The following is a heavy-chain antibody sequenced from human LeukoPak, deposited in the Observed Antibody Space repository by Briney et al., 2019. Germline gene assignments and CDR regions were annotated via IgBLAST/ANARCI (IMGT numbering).Heavy chain of an antibody. Sequence: ASVKVSFKASGHSFTSYALHWVRQAPGQGLEWMGWITPSGGTNYPQKFQGRVAITWDTSITTAYMDLSRLTSDDTAVYYCARDRYGDGFAHLDYWGQGALVTVSS. CDR3: ARDRYGDGFAHLDY. V-gene: IGHV1-2*02. CDR2: ITPSGGT. J-gene: IGHJ4*02. D-gene: IGHD5-24*01. CDR1: GHSFTSYA.